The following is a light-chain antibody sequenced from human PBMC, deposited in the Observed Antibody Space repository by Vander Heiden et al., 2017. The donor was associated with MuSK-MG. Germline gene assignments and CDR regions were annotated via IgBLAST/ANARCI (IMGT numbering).Light chain of an antibody. V-gene: IGKV1-5*03. CDR2: KAS. CDR1: QSISSW. J-gene: IGKJ4*01. CDR3: QQDNSIPLT. Sequence: DIQRTQSPSTLSASVGDRVTITCRASQSISSWLAWYQQKPGRAPKLLIYKASTLESGVPSRFSDSGSGTEFTLTITSLQPDDLATYHFQQDNSIPLTFGRGTEVEIK.